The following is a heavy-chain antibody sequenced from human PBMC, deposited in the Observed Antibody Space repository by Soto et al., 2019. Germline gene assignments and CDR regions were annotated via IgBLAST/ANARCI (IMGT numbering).Heavy chain of an antibody. D-gene: IGHD3-10*01. Sequence: EVQLVESGGGLVQPGGSLRLSCAVSGFTFSDHYMDWVRQAPGKGMEWVGRSRNKANSYTTEYAASVKGRFTISRDDSKNSLYLQMNSLQSEDTAVYYCARVRTMVRGPNQGVDDWGQGTTVTVSS. CDR3: ARVRTMVRGPNQGVDD. J-gene: IGHJ6*02. V-gene: IGHV3-72*01. CDR1: GFTFSDHY. CDR2: SRNKANSYTT.